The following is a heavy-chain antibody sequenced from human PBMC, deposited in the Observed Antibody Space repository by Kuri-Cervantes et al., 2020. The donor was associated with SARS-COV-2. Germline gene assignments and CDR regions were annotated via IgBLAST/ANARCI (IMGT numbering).Heavy chain of an antibody. CDR3: ARVGYCSLSGCLTGAIDH. V-gene: IGHV1-69*13. CDR2: IIPIFGTA. J-gene: IGHJ4*02. D-gene: IGHD2-2*03. Sequence: SVKVSCKASGGTFSSYAISWVRQAPGQGLEWMGGIIPIFGTANYAQKFQGRVTITADPSTSTAYMDLRRLKSEDTAVYYCARVGYCSLSGCLTGAIDHWGQGTLVTVSS. CDR1: GGTFSSYA.